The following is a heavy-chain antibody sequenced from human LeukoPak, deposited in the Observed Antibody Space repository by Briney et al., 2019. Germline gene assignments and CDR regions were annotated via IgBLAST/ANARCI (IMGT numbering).Heavy chain of an antibody. D-gene: IGHD5-24*01. V-gene: IGHV3-23*01. J-gene: IGHJ4*02. CDR3: AKDPRVGSRVATPCH. Sequence: GVSLRLSCAASGFTFSSYAMSWVRQAPGKGLEWVLAISGSGGSTYYADSVKGRFTISRDNSKSTLFLQMNSLRAEDTAVYYCAKDPRVGSRVATPCHWGQGTLVTVSS. CDR2: ISGSGGST. CDR1: GFTFSSYA.